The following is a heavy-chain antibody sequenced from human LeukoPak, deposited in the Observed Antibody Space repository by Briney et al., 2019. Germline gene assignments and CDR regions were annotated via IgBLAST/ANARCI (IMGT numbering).Heavy chain of an antibody. J-gene: IGHJ3*02. CDR3: ARVYRASSSILFDI. Sequence: SETLSLTCTVSGGSISSGDYYWSWIRQPPGKGLEWIGYIYYSGSTYYNPSLKSRVTISVDTSKNQFSLKLSSVTAADTAVYYCARVYRASSSILFDIWGQGTMVTVSS. V-gene: IGHV4-30-4*01. D-gene: IGHD3-16*02. CDR1: GGSISSGDYY. CDR2: IYYSGST.